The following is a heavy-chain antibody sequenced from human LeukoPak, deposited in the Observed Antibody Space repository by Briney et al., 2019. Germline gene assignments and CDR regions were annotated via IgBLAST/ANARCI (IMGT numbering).Heavy chain of an antibody. CDR3: ARMGDYYYMDV. Sequence: SETLSLTCAVSGYSISSGYYWGWIRQPPGKGLEWFGSIYHSGSTYYNPSLKSRVTISVDTSKNQFSLKLSSVTAADTAVYYCARMGDYYYMDVWGKRTTVTVSS. J-gene: IGHJ6*03. CDR2: IYHSGST. V-gene: IGHV4-38-2*01. CDR1: GYSISSGYY.